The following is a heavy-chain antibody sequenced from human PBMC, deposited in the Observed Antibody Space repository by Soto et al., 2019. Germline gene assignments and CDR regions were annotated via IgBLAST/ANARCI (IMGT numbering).Heavy chain of an antibody. Sequence: SETLSLTCTVSGGSISSNHYYWSWIRQPPGKELEWIGYIYYSGSTYYNPSLRSRVTISVDTSKNQFSLKLSSVTAADTAVFYCARHYSSGSRNWFDPWGQGTLVTVSS. V-gene: IGHV4-39*01. CDR2: IYYSGST. CDR1: GGSISSNHYY. CDR3: ARHYSSGSRNWFDP. J-gene: IGHJ5*02. D-gene: IGHD6-19*01.